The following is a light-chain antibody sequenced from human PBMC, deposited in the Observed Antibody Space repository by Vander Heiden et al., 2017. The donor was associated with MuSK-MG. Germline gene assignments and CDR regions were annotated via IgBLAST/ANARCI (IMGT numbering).Light chain of an antibody. J-gene: IGLJ1*01. CDR1: SSDVGSYKL. CDR3: CSYAGSSTPYV. V-gene: IGLV2-23*01. Sequence: QTALTQPASVSGSPGQSITISCPVTSSDVGSYKLVSWYQQHPGKAPKLLIYEGSKRPSGVSNRFSGSKSGTTASLTISGLQAEDEADYYCCSYAGSSTPYVFGTGTKLTVL. CDR2: EGS.